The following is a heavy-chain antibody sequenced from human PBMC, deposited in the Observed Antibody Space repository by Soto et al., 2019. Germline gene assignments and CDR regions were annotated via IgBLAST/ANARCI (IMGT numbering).Heavy chain of an antibody. Sequence: VGSLRLSCAVSTLSFSGYAMSWVRQAPGKGLEWVSGITGSGGSTYYAGSVKGRFTISRDNSKNSLYLQMNSLRAEDTAIYYCIPTISGSLGYWGQGTLVTVSS. V-gene: IGHV3-23*01. J-gene: IGHJ4*02. CDR2: ITGSGGST. D-gene: IGHD1-20*01. CDR3: IPTISGSLGY. CDR1: TLSFSGYA.